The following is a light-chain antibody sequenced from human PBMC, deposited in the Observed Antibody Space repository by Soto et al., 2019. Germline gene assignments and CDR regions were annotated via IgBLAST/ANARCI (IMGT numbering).Light chain of an antibody. J-gene: IGKJ1*01. Sequence: GDRGTIICPPSQGTRSWLAWYQPNTGKAPKLLIYDASSLESGIPSRFSGSGSGTEFTITISSPYTDDFETYYCRKDNSYSQTFGQGTKVEIK. V-gene: IGKV1-5*02. CDR1: QGTRSW. CDR2: DAS. CDR3: RKDNSYSQT.